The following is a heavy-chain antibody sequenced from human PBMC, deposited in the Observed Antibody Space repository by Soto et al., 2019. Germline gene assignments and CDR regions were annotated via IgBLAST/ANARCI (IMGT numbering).Heavy chain of an antibody. CDR3: AKGGYVY. CDR1: GFTFSNSW. CDR2: IKPDGSAK. J-gene: IGHJ4*02. D-gene: IGHD5-12*01. Sequence: EVQLVESGGGLVQPGGSLRLSCAVSGFTFSNSWMNWVRQAPGKGLEWVATIKPDGSAKYYVDSVKGRFTISRDNAKNSLYLKMNALRAEDTAVYYCAKGGYVYWGQGTLVAVSS. V-gene: IGHV3-7*04.